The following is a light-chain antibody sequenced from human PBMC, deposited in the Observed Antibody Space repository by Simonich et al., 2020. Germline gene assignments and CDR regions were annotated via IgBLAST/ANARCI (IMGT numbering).Light chain of an antibody. Sequence: QSALTQPASVSGSPGHSIPISCTGTRSDVGGYNYVSCYQQHPGKSPKSMIYDVSKRPSGVSNRFSGSKSVNTASLTISGLQAEDEADYYCSSYTSSSTWVFGGGTKLTVL. CDR3: SSYTSSSTWV. CDR1: RSDVGGYNY. CDR2: DVS. V-gene: IGLV2-14*01. J-gene: IGLJ3*02.